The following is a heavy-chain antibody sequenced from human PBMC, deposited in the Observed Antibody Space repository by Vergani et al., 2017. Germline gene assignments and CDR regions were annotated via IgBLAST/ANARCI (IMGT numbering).Heavy chain of an antibody. CDR2: ISPGASTV. CDR3: AKNPGISTTLHYYAMDA. V-gene: IGHV3-11*01. Sequence: VQLLQSEGAVVQPGGSLRLSCAASGFKFSDHYMSWIRQAPGKGLEWVSHISPGASTVSYTDSVTGRFTVSRDNDNNSLTLAMTTLRVEDTAIYYCAKNPGISTTLHYYAMDAWGQGTTVTVSS. CDR1: GFKFSDHY. D-gene: IGHD1-1*01. J-gene: IGHJ6*02.